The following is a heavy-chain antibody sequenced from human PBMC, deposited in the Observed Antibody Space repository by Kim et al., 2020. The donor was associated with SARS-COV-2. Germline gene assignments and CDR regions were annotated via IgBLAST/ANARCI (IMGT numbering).Heavy chain of an antibody. D-gene: IGHD6-19*01. CDR3: ARQRSGWYYDY. CDR1: GYSFSTHW. V-gene: IGHV5-51*01. CDR2: IYPGYSDT. Sequence: GESLKISCKGSGYSFSTHWIAWVRQMPGKGLEWMGIIYPGYSDTRYSPSFQGQVTISSDMSINTAYLQWSSLKASDTAMYYCARQRSGWYYDYWGQGTLVTVSS. J-gene: IGHJ4*02.